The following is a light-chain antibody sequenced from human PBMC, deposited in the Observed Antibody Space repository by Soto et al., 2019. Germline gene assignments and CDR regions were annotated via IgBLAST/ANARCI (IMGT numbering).Light chain of an antibody. CDR2: GAS. Sequence: EIVLTQSPGTLSLSPGERATLSCRASQSVSSSYLAWYQQKPGQAPRLLIYGASSRATGIPDRFSGSGSGTDFTLTISRLEPEVFEVYYCQQYGSSPYTFGRGTRLEIK. V-gene: IGKV3-20*01. J-gene: IGKJ2*01. CDR3: QQYGSSPYT. CDR1: QSVSSSY.